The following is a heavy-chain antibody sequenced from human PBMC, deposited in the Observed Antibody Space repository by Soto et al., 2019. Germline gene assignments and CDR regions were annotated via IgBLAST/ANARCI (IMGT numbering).Heavy chain of an antibody. D-gene: IGHD2-2*01. CDR3: ARDPADIVVVPAVRDETDPPAYYYGMDV. CDR1: GFTFSSYG. Sequence: HPGGSLRLSCAASGFTFSSYGMHWVRQAPGKGLEWVAVIWYDGSNKYYADSVKGRFTISRDNSKNTLYLQMNSLRAEDTAVYYCARDPADIVVVPAVRDETDPPAYYYGMDVWGQGTTVTVSS. CDR2: IWYDGSNK. V-gene: IGHV3-33*01. J-gene: IGHJ6*02.